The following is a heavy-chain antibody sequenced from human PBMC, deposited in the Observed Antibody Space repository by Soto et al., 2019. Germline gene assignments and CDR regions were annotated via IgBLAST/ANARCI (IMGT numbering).Heavy chain of an antibody. CDR1: GFTFSNAW. D-gene: IGHD3-9*01. J-gene: IGHJ4*02. CDR2: IKSKTDGGTT. Sequence: EVQLVESGGGLVKPGGSLRLSCAASGFTFSNAWMNWVRQAPGKGLEWVGRIKSKTDGGTTDYAAPVKGRFTISRDDSKNTLYLQMHSLKTEDTAVYYCTTDELRYFDWLSSPGGDYWGQGTLVTVSS. V-gene: IGHV3-15*07. CDR3: TTDELRYFDWLSSPGGDY.